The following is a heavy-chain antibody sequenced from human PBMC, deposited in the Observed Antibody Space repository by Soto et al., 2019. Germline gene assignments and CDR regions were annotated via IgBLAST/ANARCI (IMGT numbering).Heavy chain of an antibody. J-gene: IGHJ4*02. D-gene: IGHD3-10*01. CDR2: IIPVLDTA. CDR3: ARFQVNYMRATYYFDS. CDR1: GGTFTDSA. V-gene: IGHV1-69*01. Sequence: QLQLVQSGAAVMKPGSSVKVSCKTSGGTFTDSAFSWVRQAPGQGPEWMGGIIPVLDTANYAQKFLGRLPITADESANAVHMLLTGLRSGDTAFYFCARFQVNYMRATYYFDSWGQGALVTVPS.